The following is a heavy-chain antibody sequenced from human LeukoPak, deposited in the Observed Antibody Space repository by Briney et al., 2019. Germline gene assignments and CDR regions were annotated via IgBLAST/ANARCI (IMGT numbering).Heavy chain of an antibody. J-gene: IGHJ6*03. Sequence: SETLSLTCTVSGGSISSYYWSWVRQPPGKGLEWIGYIYYSGSTNYNPSLKSRVTISVDTSKNQFSLKLSSVTAADTAVYYCASSHIAMVRGAPCYYYYMDVWGKGTTVTVSS. CDR2: IYYSGST. CDR1: GGSISSYY. CDR3: ASSHIAMVRGAPCYYYYMDV. D-gene: IGHD3-10*01. V-gene: IGHV4-59*01.